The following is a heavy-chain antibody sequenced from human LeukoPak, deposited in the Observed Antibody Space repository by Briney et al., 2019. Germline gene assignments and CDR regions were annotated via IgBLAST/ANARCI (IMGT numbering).Heavy chain of an antibody. Sequence: GGSLRLSCAASGFTVSSNYMTWVRQAPGKGLEWVSAIGGRGGSTYYADSLEGRFTIARDNSKDMVYLQMNSLKVEDTATYYCGKEGGAWGQGTKVTVSS. V-gene: IGHV3-23*01. CDR1: GFTVSSNY. J-gene: IGHJ5*02. CDR2: IGGRGGST. D-gene: IGHD3-16*01. CDR3: GKEGGA.